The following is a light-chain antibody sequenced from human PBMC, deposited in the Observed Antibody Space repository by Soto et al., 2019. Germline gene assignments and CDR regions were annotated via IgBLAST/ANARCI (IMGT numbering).Light chain of an antibody. Sequence: DIQMTQSPSTLSASVGDTVTITCRASQSVSIWLAWYQKKPGKAPKVLIWDASTLQRGVPSRFSGSGSGTDFTLTISSLQPDDFATYYCQQYSDSSGAFGQGTKVDIK. V-gene: IGKV1-5*01. J-gene: IGKJ1*01. CDR1: QSVSIW. CDR3: QQYSDSSGA. CDR2: DAS.